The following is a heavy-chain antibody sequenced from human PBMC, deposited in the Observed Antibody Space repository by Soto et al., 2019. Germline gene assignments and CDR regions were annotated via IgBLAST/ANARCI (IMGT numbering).Heavy chain of an antibody. J-gene: IGHJ4*02. CDR1: GYTITSYC. Sequence: APAEVSCKSSGYTITSYCRSWVRQDHGKGLEWMGWISAYNGNTNYAQKLQGRVTMTTDTSTSTAYMELRSLRSDDTAVYYCARDSSGWYYFDYWGQATLVTVS. CDR3: ARDSSGWYYFDY. D-gene: IGHD6-19*01. CDR2: ISAYNGNT. V-gene: IGHV1-18*04.